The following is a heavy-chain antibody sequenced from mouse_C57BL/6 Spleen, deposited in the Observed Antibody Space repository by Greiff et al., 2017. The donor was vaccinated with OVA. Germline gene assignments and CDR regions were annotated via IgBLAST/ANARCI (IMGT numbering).Heavy chain of an antibody. CDR2: ISYDGSN. CDR3: ARVDYGNPFDY. J-gene: IGHJ2*01. CDR1: GYSITSGYY. Sequence: EVQLQQSGPGLVKPSQSLSLTCSVTGYSITSGYYWNWIRQFPGNKLEWMGYISYDGSNNYNPSLKNRISITRDTSKNQFCLKLNSVTTEDTATYYCARVDYGNPFDYWGQGTTLTVSS. V-gene: IGHV3-6*01. D-gene: IGHD2-1*01.